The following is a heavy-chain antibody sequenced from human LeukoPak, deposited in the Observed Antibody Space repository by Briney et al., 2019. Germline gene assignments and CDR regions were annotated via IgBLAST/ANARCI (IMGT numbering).Heavy chain of an antibody. J-gene: IGHJ4*02. CDR3: ARPGGYCSSTSCYFYY. V-gene: IGHV4-4*07. Sequence: SETLSLTCTVSGGSISSYYWSWIRQPAGKGLEWIGRIYTSGSTNYNPSLKSRVTMSVDTSKNQFSLKLSSVTAADTAVYYCARPGGYCSSTSCYFYYWGQGTLVTVSS. CDR2: IYTSGST. CDR1: GGSISSYY. D-gene: IGHD2-2*01.